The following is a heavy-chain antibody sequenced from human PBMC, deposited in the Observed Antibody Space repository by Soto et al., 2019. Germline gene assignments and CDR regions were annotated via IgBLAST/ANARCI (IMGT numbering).Heavy chain of an antibody. V-gene: IGHV3-23*01. CDR2: ISGSGGST. D-gene: IGHD3-3*01. CDR3: AKVPYYDFWSGYSRMYYMDV. CDR1: GFTFSSYA. J-gene: IGHJ6*03. Sequence: GGSLRLSCAASGFTFSSYAMSWVRQAPGKGLEWVSAISGSGGSTYYADSVKGRFTISRDNSKNTLYLQMNSLRAEDTAVYYCAKVPYYDFWSGYSRMYYMDVWGKGTTVTVSS.